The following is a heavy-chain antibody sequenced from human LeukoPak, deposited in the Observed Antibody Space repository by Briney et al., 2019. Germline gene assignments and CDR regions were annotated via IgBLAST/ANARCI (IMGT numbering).Heavy chain of an antibody. V-gene: IGHV4-39*01. Sequence: SETLSLTCTVSGGSISSSSYYWGWLRQPPGKGLEWLGSIYYSGSTYYNPSLKSRVTISVDTSKNQFSLKLRSVTAADTAVYYCASFYCSGGSCYQYFSYYYMDVWGKGTTVTISS. CDR3: ASFYCSGGSCYQYFSYYYMDV. CDR1: GGSISSSSYY. D-gene: IGHD2-15*01. J-gene: IGHJ6*03. CDR2: IYYSGST.